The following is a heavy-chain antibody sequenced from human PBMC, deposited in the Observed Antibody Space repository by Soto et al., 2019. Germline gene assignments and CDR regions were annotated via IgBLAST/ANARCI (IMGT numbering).Heavy chain of an antibody. CDR3: ARLGAHYGTEV. J-gene: IGHJ6*02. V-gene: IGHV5-10-1*01. CDR1: GYIFTSYW. Sequence: GESLKISGKGSGYIFTSYWISRVRQMPGKGLEWMGRIDPSESYTNYSPSFQGHVTISADTSISTAYLQWSSLKASDTAMYYCARLGAHYGTEVWGQGTTVTVSS. CDR2: IDPSESYT.